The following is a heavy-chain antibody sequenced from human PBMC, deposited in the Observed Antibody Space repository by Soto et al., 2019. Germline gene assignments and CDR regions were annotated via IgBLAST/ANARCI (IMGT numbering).Heavy chain of an antibody. J-gene: IGHJ5*02. CDR3: AKDGGKEGEFGNWFDP. CDR1: GGTFSNYA. Sequence: QVLLVQSGAEVKKPGSSVKVSCKASGGTFSNYAITWVRQAPGQGLEWLGRIIPIFGSANYAQKFQGRVTITADKSTTTAYIERSSRRSDDTAVYYCAKDGGKEGEFGNWFDPWGQGTLGTVSS. CDR2: IIPIFGSA. V-gene: IGHV1-69*14. D-gene: IGHD3-16*01.